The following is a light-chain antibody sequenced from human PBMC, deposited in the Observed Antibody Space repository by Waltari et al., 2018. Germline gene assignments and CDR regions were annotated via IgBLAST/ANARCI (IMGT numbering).Light chain of an antibody. Sequence: SALTQPASVSGSPGPSITISCTGTSSDIGDFNYISLYQQHPGEGPKLIIYGVTKRPSGVSNRFSGSKSGNTASLTISGLQADDEAEYFCSSYTDTNTLHVVFGGGTKLSVL. J-gene: IGLJ2*01. CDR3: SSYTDTNTLHVV. CDR1: SSDIGDFNY. CDR2: GVT. V-gene: IGLV2-14*03.